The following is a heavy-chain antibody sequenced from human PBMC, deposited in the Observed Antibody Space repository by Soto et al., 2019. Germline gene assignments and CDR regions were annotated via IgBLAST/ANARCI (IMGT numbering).Heavy chain of an antibody. CDR2: IIPLYGTV. CDR3: ARVRVPADWLDP. Sequence: SVKASCKASRGTFDSYGMSWVRQAPGQGLDWMGVIIPLYGTVNYAQKFQGRVSITADKSTSTAYMELNSLRSDDTAVYYCARVRVPADWLDPWGQGTLVTVSS. J-gene: IGHJ5*02. V-gene: IGHV1-69*06. CDR1: RGTFDSYG.